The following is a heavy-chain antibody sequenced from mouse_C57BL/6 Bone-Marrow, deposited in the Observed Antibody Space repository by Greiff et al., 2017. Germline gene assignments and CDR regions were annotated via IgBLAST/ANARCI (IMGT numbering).Heavy chain of an antibody. Sequence: EVQLQQSGTVLARPGASVKMSCKTSGYTFTSYWMHWVKQRPGQGLEWIGAIYPGNSDTSYNQKFKGKAKLTAVTSASTAYMELSSLANEDSAVLYCTRDYGSSHYAMDYWGQGTSVTGSS. D-gene: IGHD1-1*01. CDR1: GYTFTSYW. V-gene: IGHV1-5*01. J-gene: IGHJ4*01. CDR3: TRDYGSSHYAMDY. CDR2: IYPGNSDT.